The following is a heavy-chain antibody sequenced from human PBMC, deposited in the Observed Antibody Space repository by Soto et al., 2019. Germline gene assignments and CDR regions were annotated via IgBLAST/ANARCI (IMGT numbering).Heavy chain of an antibody. CDR3: VKDWSGDKCPCMDV. Sequence: EVQLLESGGGLVQPGGSLRLSCAASEFTFSSYAMTWVRQAPGKGLEWVASITDSGGSTYYADSVKGRLTISRDNSENTVHLLTSGLRAEDTAIYYCVKDWSGDKCPCMDVWGQGTTVTVSS. V-gene: IGHV3-23*01. CDR2: ITDSGGST. D-gene: IGHD3-3*01. J-gene: IGHJ6*02. CDR1: EFTFSSYA.